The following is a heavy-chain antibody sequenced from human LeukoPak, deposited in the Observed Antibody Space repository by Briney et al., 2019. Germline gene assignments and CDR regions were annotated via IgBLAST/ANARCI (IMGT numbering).Heavy chain of an antibody. CDR2: VSGSGGST. V-gene: IGHV3-23*01. J-gene: IGHJ4*02. D-gene: IGHD3-22*01. CDR3: AKDREAPYGSSGYGGYYFDY. Sequence: GGSLRLSCAASGFTFSSYAMSWVRQAPGKGLEWVSAVSGSGGSTYYADSVKGRFTISRDNSKNTLYLQMNSLRAEDTAVYYCAKDREAPYGSSGYGGYYFDYWGQGTLVTVSS. CDR1: GFTFSSYA.